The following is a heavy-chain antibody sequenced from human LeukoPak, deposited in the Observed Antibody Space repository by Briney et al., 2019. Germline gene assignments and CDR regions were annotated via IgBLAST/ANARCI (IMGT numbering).Heavy chain of an antibody. CDR3: ARAGDGYNSHFDS. J-gene: IGHJ4*02. Sequence: GRSLRLSCAASGFTFSSYDMHWVRQAPGKGLEWVAVISYDGTSKYYADSVKGRFTIPRDNSKNTLYLQMNSLRPEDTAVYYCARAGDGYNSHFDSWGQVTLVTVSS. CDR1: GFTFSSYD. V-gene: IGHV3-30-3*01. D-gene: IGHD5-24*01. CDR2: ISYDGTSK.